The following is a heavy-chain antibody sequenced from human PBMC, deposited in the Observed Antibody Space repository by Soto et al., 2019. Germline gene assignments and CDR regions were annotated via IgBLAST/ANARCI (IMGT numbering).Heavy chain of an antibody. CDR1: GGSIISYY. CDR3: ARERDGPQAGDAFDI. D-gene: IGHD2-8*01. J-gene: IGHJ3*02. CDR2: IYYSGST. Sequence: ASETLSLTYTFSGGSIISYYWSWIRQPPGKGLEWIGYIYYSGSTNYNPSLKSRVTISVDTSKNQFSLKLSSVTAADTAVYYCARERDGPQAGDAFDIWGQGTMVTVSS. V-gene: IGHV4-59*01.